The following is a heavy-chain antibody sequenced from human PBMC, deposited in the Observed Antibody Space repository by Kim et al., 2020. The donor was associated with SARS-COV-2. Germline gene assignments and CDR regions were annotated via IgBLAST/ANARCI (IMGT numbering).Heavy chain of an antibody. V-gene: IGHV4-39*01. CDR1: GGSISSSSYY. CDR3: ARRGDYGDLGEY. Sequence: SETLSLTCTVSGGSISSSSYYWGWIRQPPGKGLEWIGSIYYSGSTYYNPSLKSRVTISVDTSKNQFSLKLSSVTAADTAVYYCARRGDYGDLGEYWGQGT. CDR2: IYYSGST. D-gene: IGHD4-17*01. J-gene: IGHJ4*02.